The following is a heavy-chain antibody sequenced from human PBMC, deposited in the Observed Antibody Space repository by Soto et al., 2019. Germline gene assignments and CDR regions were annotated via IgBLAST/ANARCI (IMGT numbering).Heavy chain of an antibody. D-gene: IGHD3-9*01. Sequence: AGGSLRLSCAASGFTFSSYAMHWVRQAPGKGLEWVAVISYDGSNKYYADSVKGRLTISRDNSKNTLYLQMNSLRAEDTAVYYCAREGGLRYFDWLSHYYYGMDAWGQGTTVTVSS. J-gene: IGHJ6*02. CDR3: AREGGLRYFDWLSHYYYGMDA. CDR2: ISYDGSNK. CDR1: GFTFSSYA. V-gene: IGHV3-30-3*01.